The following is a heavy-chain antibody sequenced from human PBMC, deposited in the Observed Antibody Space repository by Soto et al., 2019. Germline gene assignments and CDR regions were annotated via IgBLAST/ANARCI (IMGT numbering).Heavy chain of an antibody. Sequence: PSETLSLTCAVSGDSISSGGFSWNWIRQPPGKGLEWIGYIYHSGTSFYNPSLKSRVTISVDGSKNQFSLKVNSVTAADTAVYYCARGRLVPAVNFDYWGLGTLVTVSS. J-gene: IGHJ4*02. CDR2: IYHSGTS. V-gene: IGHV4-30-2*01. CDR3: ARGRLVPAVNFDY. D-gene: IGHD2-2*01. CDR1: GDSISSGGFS.